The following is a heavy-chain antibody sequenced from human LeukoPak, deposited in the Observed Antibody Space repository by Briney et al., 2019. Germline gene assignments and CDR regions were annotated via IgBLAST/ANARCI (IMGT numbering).Heavy chain of an antibody. CDR1: GFTFSTYA. CDR3: ARDWDGYNGIDY. CDR2: ISGSGGST. V-gene: IGHV3-23*01. J-gene: IGHJ4*02. D-gene: IGHD5-24*01. Sequence: GGSLRLSCAASGFTFSTYAMSWVRQAPGKGLEWVSAISGSGGSTYYADSVKGRFTISRDNSKNTLYLQMNSLRAEDTAVYYCARDWDGYNGIDYWGQGTLVTVSS.